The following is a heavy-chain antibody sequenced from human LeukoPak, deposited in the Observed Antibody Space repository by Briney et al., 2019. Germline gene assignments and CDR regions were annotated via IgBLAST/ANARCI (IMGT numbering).Heavy chain of an antibody. D-gene: IGHD6-6*01. J-gene: IGHJ6*03. CDR3: ARGGQLAGPYYYYYMDV. Sequence: KPSETPSLTCTVSGGSIGSHFWNWIRQPPGKGLEWIGYIYYSGSTNYNPSLQSRVTISVDTSKNQFSLKLSSVTAADTAVYYCARGGQLAGPYYYYYMDVWGKGTTVTVSS. CDR1: GGSIGSHF. CDR2: IYYSGST. V-gene: IGHV4-59*11.